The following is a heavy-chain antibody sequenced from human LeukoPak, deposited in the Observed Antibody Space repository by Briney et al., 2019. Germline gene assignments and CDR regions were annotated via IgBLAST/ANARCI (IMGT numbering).Heavy chain of an antibody. Sequence: SETLSLTCTASGYSISSGYYWGWIRQPPGKGLEWIGSIYHSGSTYYNPSLKSRVTISVDTSKNQFSLKLSSVTAADTAVYYCARGLGEQQLVVYFDYWGQGTLVTVSS. CDR3: ARGLGEQQLVVYFDY. CDR2: IYHSGST. D-gene: IGHD6-13*01. J-gene: IGHJ4*02. CDR1: GYSISSGYY. V-gene: IGHV4-38-2*02.